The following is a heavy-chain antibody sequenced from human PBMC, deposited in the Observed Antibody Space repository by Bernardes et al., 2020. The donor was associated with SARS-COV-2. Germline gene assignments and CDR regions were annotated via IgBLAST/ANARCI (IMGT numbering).Heavy chain of an antibody. Sequence: TVSLTSAFYGGSFRCYYCSLLRRPPGTGLGWIGEIDYSGITNYNPSLKRRVTISLDTSKNQFSLKLGSVTAADTAVYYCARADSREFDHWGQGALVSVSS. D-gene: IGHD2-15*01. CDR3: ARADSREFDH. CDR1: GGSFRCYY. J-gene: IGHJ5*02. CDR2: IDYSGIT. V-gene: IGHV4-34*01.